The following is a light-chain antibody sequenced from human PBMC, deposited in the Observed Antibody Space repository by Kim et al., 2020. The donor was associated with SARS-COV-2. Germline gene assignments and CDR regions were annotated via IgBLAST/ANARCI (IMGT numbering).Light chain of an antibody. J-gene: IGKJ1*01. CDR2: GAS. Sequence: VSPGERVTLTCRASQSVSSNLAWYQQKPGQAPRLLMYGASTRATGIPARFSGSGSETEFTLTISSLQSEDFAVYYCQQYKDWPRTFGQGTKVDIK. V-gene: IGKV3-15*01. CDR1: QSVSSN. CDR3: QQYKDWPRT.